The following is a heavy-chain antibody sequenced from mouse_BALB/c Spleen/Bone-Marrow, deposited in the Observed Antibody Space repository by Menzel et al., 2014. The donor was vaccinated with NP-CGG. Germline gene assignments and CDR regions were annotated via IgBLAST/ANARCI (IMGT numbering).Heavy chain of an antibody. J-gene: IGHJ3*01. CDR2: IDPASGET. CDR1: GFKFKDTH. D-gene: IGHD1-1*01. V-gene: IGHV14-3*02. CDR3: SRDYGGTAWFAY. Sequence: EVKLVESGAELVKPGASVKLSCTASGFKFKDTHMHWVKQRPEQGLEWIGRIDPASGETKYDPKFQGKAAITGDTSSNTAYLQLSSLTSEDTAVYYCSRDYGGTAWFAYWGQGTLVTVSA.